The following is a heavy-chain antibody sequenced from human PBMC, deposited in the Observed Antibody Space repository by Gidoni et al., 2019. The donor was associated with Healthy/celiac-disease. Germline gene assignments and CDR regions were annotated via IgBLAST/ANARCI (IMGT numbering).Heavy chain of an antibody. J-gene: IGHJ4*02. CDR1: GFTFSSYG. D-gene: IGHD3-22*01. V-gene: IGHV3-30*18. CDR2: ISYDGSNK. CDR3: ANLYYYDSSGYYIDY. Sequence: QVQLVESGGGVVQPGRSLRLSCAASGFTFSSYGMHWVRQAPGKGLEWVAVISYDGSNKYYADSVKGRFTISRDNSKNTLYLQMNSLRAEDTAVYYCANLYYYDSSGYYIDYWGQGTLVTVSS.